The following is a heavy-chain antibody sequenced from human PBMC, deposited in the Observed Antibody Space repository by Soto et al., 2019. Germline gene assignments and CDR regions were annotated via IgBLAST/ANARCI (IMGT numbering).Heavy chain of an antibody. J-gene: IGHJ4*02. CDR3: ARDLHLYGDYALDY. Sequence: GGSLRLSCAASGFTFSSYSMNWVRQAPGKGLEWVSYISSSSSTIYYADSVKGRFTISRDNAKNSLYLQMNSLRAEDTAVYYCARDLHLYGDYALDYWGQGTLVTVSS. CDR1: GFTFSSYS. CDR2: ISSSSSTI. D-gene: IGHD4-17*01. V-gene: IGHV3-48*01.